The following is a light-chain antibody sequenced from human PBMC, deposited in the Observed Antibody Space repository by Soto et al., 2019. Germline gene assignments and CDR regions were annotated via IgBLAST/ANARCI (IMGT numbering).Light chain of an antibody. J-gene: IGKJ4*01. CDR2: KTS. V-gene: IGKV1-5*03. CDR3: KQYQSFSLT. Sequence: DIQLTQSPSTLSASLGDRVTITFTASQSISNWLAWYQQKPGKAPKLLIYKTSNLGGGVPSRFSGSGSGTEFSLTISSLQTDDFATYYCKQYQSFSLTFGGGTKVDIK. CDR1: QSISNW.